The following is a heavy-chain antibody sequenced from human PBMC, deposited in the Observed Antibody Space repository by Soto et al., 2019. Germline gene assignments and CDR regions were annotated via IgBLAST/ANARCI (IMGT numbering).Heavy chain of an antibody. CDR3: AREIRPVVVTTVAFDI. D-gene: IGHD2-21*02. V-gene: IGHV1-69*13. CDR2: IIPIFGTA. CDR1: GGTFSSYA. Sequence: GASVKVSCKASGGTFSSYAISWVRQAPGQGLEWMGGIIPIFGTANYAQKFQGRVTITADESTSTAYMELSSLRSEDTAVYYCAREIRPVVVTTVAFDIWGQGKMVTV. J-gene: IGHJ3*02.